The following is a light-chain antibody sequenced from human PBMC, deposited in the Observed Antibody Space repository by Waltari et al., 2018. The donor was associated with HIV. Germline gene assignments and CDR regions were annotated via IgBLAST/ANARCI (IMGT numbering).Light chain of an antibody. CDR2: KTS. CDR3: HQYNSYPLT. J-gene: IGKJ4*01. V-gene: IGKV1-5*03. CDR1: QNIDNW. Sequence: DIQMTQSPSSLSASVGDRVTITCRASQNIDNWLAWYQHKPGRGPKVLIFKTSTLETGVPPRFSGSVAGTEFTLTITSLQPDDVATYYCHQYNSYPLTFGGGTKVEIK.